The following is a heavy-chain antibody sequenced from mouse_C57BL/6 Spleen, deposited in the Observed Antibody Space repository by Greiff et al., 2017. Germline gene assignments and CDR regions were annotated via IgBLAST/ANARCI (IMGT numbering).Heavy chain of an antibody. CDR3: TGRNDYDGTRFAY. J-gene: IGHJ3*01. CDR2: IDPEDGDT. Sequence: VQLQQSGAELVRPGASVKLSCTASGFNIKDYYMPWVKQRPEQGLEWIGRIDPEDGDTEYAPKFQGKATMTADTSSNTAYLQLSSLTTEDTAVYYCTGRNDYDGTRFAYWGQGTGVKVSA. V-gene: IGHV14-1*01. D-gene: IGHD2-4*01. CDR1: GFNIKDYY.